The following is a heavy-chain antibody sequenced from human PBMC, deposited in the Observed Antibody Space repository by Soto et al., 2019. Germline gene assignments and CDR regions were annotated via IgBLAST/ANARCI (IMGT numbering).Heavy chain of an antibody. CDR2: IYSGGST. J-gene: IGHJ4*02. CDR1: GVTVSSNY. D-gene: IGHD4-17*01. V-gene: IGHV3-53*01. Sequence: WGSLRLSCAASGVTVSSNYMSWARQAPGKGLEWVSVIYSGGSTYYADSVKGRFTISRDNSKNTLYLQMNSLRAEDTAVYYCARSPSPGLPYSSGQGTLVTVSS. CDR3: ARSPSPGLPYS.